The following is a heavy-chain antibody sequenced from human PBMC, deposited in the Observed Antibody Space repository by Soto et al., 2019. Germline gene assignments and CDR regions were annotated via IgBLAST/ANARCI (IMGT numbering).Heavy chain of an antibody. CDR2: INLKSGGT. CDR1: GYRFTAYH. V-gene: IGHV1-2*04. J-gene: IGHJ6*02. CDR3: ARGDSTDCSNGVCSFFYNHDMDV. D-gene: IGHD2-8*01. Sequence: ASVKVSCKASGYRFTAYHIHWVRQATGQGLEWLGRINLKSGGTSTAQKFQGWVTMTTDTSISTASMELTRLTSDDTAIYYCARGDSTDCSNGVCSFFYNHDMDVWGQGTTVTVSS.